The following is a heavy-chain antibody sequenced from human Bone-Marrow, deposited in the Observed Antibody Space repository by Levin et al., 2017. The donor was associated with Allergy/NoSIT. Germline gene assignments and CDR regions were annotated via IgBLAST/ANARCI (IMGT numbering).Heavy chain of an antibody. D-gene: IGHD5-18*01. CDR1: GFTFSSYG. J-gene: IGHJ3*02. Sequence: GESLKISCAASGFTFSSYGMHWVRQAPGKGLEWVAVISYDGSNKYYADSVKGRFTISRDNSKNTLYLQMNSLRAEDTAVYYCAKDSQFRQLWVAFDIWGQGTMVTVSS. CDR2: ISYDGSNK. V-gene: IGHV3-30*18. CDR3: AKDSQFRQLWVAFDI.